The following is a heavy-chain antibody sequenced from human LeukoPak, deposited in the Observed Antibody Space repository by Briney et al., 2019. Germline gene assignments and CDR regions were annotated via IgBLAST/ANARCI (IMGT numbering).Heavy chain of an antibody. CDR2: IYYGGST. Sequence: ASETLSLTCTVSGGSISSYYWSWIRQPPGKGLEWIGYIYYGGSTNYNPSLKSRVTISVDTSKNQFSLKLSSVTAADTAVYYCARGRMVYAPVDYWGQGTLVTVSS. CDR3: ARGRMVYAPVDY. D-gene: IGHD2-8*01. CDR1: GGSISSYY. J-gene: IGHJ4*02. V-gene: IGHV4-59*01.